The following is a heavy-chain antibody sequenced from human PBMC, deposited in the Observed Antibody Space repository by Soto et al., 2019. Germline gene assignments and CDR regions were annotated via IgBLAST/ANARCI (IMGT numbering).Heavy chain of an antibody. D-gene: IGHD5-12*01. CDR1: GGSIKSGDYY. J-gene: IGHJ5*02. CDR2: IYYDGNS. CDR3: ARDRRWLPRGPNNWLDL. V-gene: IGHV4-30-4*01. Sequence: PSETLSLTCTVSGGSIKSGDYYWTWVRQPPGKGLEWIGYIYYDGNSQHNPSLKSRVTMSIDTSKNQFSLNLSSVTAADTAVYYCARDRRWLPRGPNNWLDLWGQGTQVTVSS.